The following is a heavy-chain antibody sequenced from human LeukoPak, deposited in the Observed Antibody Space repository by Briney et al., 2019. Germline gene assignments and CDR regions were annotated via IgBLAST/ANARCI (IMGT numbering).Heavy chain of an antibody. D-gene: IGHD3-16*02. CDR2: ISGSGGST. V-gene: IGHV3-23*01. CDR1: GFTFSSYA. Sequence: GGSLRLSCAASGFTFSSYAMSWVRQAPGKGLEWVSAISGSGGSTYYADSVKGRFTISRDNSKNTLYLQMNSLRAEDTAVYSCAKWVITFGGVVGPSGFDYWGQGTLVTVSS. CDR3: AKWVITFGGVVGPSGFDY. J-gene: IGHJ4*02.